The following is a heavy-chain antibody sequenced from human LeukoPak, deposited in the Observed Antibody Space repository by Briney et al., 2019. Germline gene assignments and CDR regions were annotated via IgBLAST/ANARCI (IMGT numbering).Heavy chain of an antibody. V-gene: IGHV4-39*01. CDR3: ARRLNSSWYAGQYGY. CDR1: GVSIISSSYY. D-gene: IGHD6-13*01. Sequence: PSETLSLTCTVSGVSIISSSYYWGWIRQSPGKGLEWIGSIYYSGSTNYNPFLKSRVTISVDTSKDQFSLKLSSVTAADTAVYYCARRLNSSWYAGQYGYWGQGTLVTVSS. J-gene: IGHJ4*02. CDR2: IYYSGST.